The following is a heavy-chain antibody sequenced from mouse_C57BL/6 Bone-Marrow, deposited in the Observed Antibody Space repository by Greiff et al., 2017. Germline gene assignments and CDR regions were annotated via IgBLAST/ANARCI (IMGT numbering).Heavy chain of an antibody. CDR2: INPNNGGT. Sequence: EVQLQQSGPELVKPGASVKIPCKASGYTFTDYNMDWVKQSHGKSLEWIGDINPNNGGTIYNQKFKGKATLTVDKSSSTAYMELRSLTSEDTAVYYCARSDYGSSADWYFDVWGTGTTVTVSS. V-gene: IGHV1-18*01. CDR3: ARSDYGSSADWYFDV. D-gene: IGHD1-1*01. J-gene: IGHJ1*03. CDR1: GYTFTDYN.